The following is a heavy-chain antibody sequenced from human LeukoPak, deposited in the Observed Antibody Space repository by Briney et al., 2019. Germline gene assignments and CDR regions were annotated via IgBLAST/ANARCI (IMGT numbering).Heavy chain of an antibody. Sequence: PSETLSLTCTVSGGSISSSSYYWGWIRQPPGKGLERIGSIHYSGSPYYNPSLKSRVTISVDTSKNHFSLKLSSVTAADTAVYYCARPPDGSGSYFDYWGQGTLVTVSS. D-gene: IGHD1-26*01. V-gene: IGHV4-39*02. CDR1: GGSISSSSYY. J-gene: IGHJ4*02. CDR3: ARPPDGSGSYFDY. CDR2: IHYSGSP.